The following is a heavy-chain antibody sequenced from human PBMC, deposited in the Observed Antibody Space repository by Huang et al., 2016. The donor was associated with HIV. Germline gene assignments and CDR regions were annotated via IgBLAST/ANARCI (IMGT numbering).Heavy chain of an antibody. D-gene: IGHD6-6*01. J-gene: IGHJ4*02. CDR2: INPKRGGT. Sequence: QVQLVQSGAEVKNPGASVRVSCKAFGYTFTDSNIHWVRQAPGQGLEWMGWINPKRGGTIYAQRVQGRITMTRDTTISTVHMDLRRIQSDDTAVYFWARDWSFGSSTSPADWGQGTLVTVSS. V-gene: IGHV1-2*02. CDR1: GYTFTDSN. CDR3: ARDWSFGSSTSPAD.